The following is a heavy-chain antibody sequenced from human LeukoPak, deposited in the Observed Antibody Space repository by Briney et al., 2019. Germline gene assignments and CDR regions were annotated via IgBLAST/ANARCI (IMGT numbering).Heavy chain of an antibody. Sequence: SETLSLTCTVSGGSISSSSYYWGWIRQPPGKGLEWIGSIYHSGSTYYNPSLKSRVTISVDTSKNQFSLKLSSVTAADTAVYYCARAPYYYDSSGYFHRNDAFDIWGQGTMVTVSS. CDR2: IYHSGST. D-gene: IGHD3-22*01. J-gene: IGHJ3*02. CDR3: ARAPYYYDSSGYFHRNDAFDI. V-gene: IGHV4-39*07. CDR1: GGSISSSSYY.